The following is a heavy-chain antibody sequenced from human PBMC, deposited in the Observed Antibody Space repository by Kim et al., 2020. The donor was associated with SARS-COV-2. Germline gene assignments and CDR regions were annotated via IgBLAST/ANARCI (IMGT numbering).Heavy chain of an antibody. CDR3: ARFGAEPDTASDYYGMDV. V-gene: IGHV1-46*01. CDR2: INPSGGST. Sequence: ASVKVSCKASGYTFTSYYMHWVRQAPGQGLEWMGIINPSGGSTSYAQKFQGRVTMTRDTSTSTVYMELSSLRSEDTAVYYCARFGAEPDTASDYYGMDVWGQGTTVTVSS. CDR1: GYTFTSYY. D-gene: IGHD5-18*01. J-gene: IGHJ6*02.